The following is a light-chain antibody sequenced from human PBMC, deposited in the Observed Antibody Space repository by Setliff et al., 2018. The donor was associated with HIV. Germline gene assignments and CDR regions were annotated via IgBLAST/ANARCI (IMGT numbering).Light chain of an antibody. CDR3: AAWDDSLSVFV. CDR2: RNN. J-gene: IGLJ1*01. CDR1: SSNIGSNT. V-gene: IGLV1-44*01. Sequence: TPGQRVTISCSGSSSNIGSNTVNWYQQVPGTAPKLLIYRNNQRPSGVPDRFSGSKSGTSASLAISGLQSDDEADYYCAAWDDSLSVFVFGTGTKGTVL.